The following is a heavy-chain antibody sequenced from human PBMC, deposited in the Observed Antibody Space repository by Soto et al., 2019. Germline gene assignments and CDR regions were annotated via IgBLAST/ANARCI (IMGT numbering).Heavy chain of an antibody. CDR3: SRGILV. CDR2: ISYGGST. V-gene: IGHV4-31*03. J-gene: IGHJ4*02. D-gene: IGHD5-18*01. Sequence: QVQLQESGPGLVKPSQTLSLTCTVSGGSINSGGYCWSWIRQHPGKGLDWIGCISYGGSTSYNPSRKRRVTISADTSKNQFSLRLTSVPAAATAVYYCSRGILVWGQGALIPVSS. CDR1: GGSINSGGYC.